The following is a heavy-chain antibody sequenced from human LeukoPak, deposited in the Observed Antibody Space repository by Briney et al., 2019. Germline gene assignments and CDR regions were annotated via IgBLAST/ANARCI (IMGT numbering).Heavy chain of an antibody. J-gene: IGHJ5*02. D-gene: IGHD3-10*01. Sequence: GGSLRLSCAASGFTFSNYGMHWVRQAPGKGLEWVAVISYDGSNKYCADSVKGRFTISRDTSKNTLYLQVNSLRAEDTAVYYCAKGPYGSGSNWFDPWGQGTLVTVSS. CDR3: AKGPYGSGSNWFDP. CDR1: GFTFSNYG. V-gene: IGHV3-30*18. CDR2: ISYDGSNK.